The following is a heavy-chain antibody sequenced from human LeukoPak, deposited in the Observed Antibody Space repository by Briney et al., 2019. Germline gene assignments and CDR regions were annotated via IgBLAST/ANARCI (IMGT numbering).Heavy chain of an antibody. CDR1: GGSISSSSYY. CDR2: IYYSGST. D-gene: IGHD3-16*01. Sequence: SETLSLTCTVSGGSISSSSYYWGWIRQPPGTGPEWIGSIYYSGSTYYNPSLKSRVTISVDTSKNQFSLELSSVTAADTAVYYCARGLGEWSYYMDVWGKGTTVTISS. J-gene: IGHJ6*03. CDR3: ARGLGEWSYYMDV. V-gene: IGHV4-39*01.